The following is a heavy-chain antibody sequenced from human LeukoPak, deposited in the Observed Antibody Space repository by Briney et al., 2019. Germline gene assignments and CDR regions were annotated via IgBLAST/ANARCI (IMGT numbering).Heavy chain of an antibody. Sequence: SETLSLTCTVSGGSIGSGGYYWSWIRQPPGKGLEWIGYIYHSGSTYYNPSLKSRVTISADRSKNQFSLKLSSVTAADTAVYYCARDPSGSYPDYWGQGTLVTVSS. J-gene: IGHJ4*02. V-gene: IGHV4-30-2*01. CDR3: ARDPSGSYPDY. CDR1: GGSIGSGGYY. D-gene: IGHD1-26*01. CDR2: IYHSGST.